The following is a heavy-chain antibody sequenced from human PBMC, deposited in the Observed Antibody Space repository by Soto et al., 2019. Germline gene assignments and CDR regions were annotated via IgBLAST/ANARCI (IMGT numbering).Heavy chain of an antibody. D-gene: IGHD3-22*01. CDR1: GGSISSGGYY. Sequence: QVQLRESGPGLVKPSQTLSLTCTVSGGSISSGGYYWSWIRQHPGKGLEWIAYIYYSGSTYYNPSRKSRVTISVDTSTTQFSLKLSSVTAADTAVYYCARTRDRRFDPWGQGTLVTVSS. CDR3: ARTRDRRFDP. J-gene: IGHJ5*02. V-gene: IGHV4-31*03. CDR2: IYYSGST.